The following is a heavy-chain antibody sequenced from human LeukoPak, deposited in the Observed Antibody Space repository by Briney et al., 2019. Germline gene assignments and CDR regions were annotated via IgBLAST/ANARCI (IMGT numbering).Heavy chain of an antibody. CDR1: GGSFSGYY. D-gene: IGHD2-15*01. CDR2: ISHSGST. CDR3: ARDGTYCSGGNCYSMFDY. Sequence: SSETLSLTCAVYGGSFSGYYWSWIRQPPGKGLEWIGEISHSGSTNYNPSLKSRVTISVDTSKNQFSLNLSSVSAADTAVYYCARDGTYCSGGNCYSMFDYWGQGTLVTVSS. J-gene: IGHJ4*02. V-gene: IGHV4-34*01.